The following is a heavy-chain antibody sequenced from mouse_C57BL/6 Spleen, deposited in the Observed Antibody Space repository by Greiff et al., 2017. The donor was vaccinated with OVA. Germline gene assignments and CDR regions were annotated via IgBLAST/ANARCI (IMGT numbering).Heavy chain of an antibody. CDR3: ARDRDSFDY. CDR2: ISYDGSN. J-gene: IGHJ2*01. V-gene: IGHV3-6*01. Sequence: ESGPGLVKPSQSLSLTCSVTGYSITSGYYWNWIRQFPGNKLEWMGYISYDGSNNYNPSLKNRISITRDTSKNQCFLKLNSVTTEDTATYYCARDRDSFDYWGQGTTLTVSS. CDR1: GYSITSGYY.